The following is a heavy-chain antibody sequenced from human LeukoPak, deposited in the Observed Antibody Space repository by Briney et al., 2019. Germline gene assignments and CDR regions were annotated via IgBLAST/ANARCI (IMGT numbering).Heavy chain of an antibody. J-gene: IGHJ4*02. CDR1: GFTFSSYS. D-gene: IGHD6-6*01. V-gene: IGHV3-48*01. CDR2: ISSSSSTI. Sequence: GSLRLSCAASGFTFSSYSMNWVRQAPGKGLEWVSYISSSSSTIYYADSVKGRFTISRDNAKNSLYLQMNSLRAEDTAVYYCARGLYSSSSGGFFDYWGQGTLVTVSS. CDR3: ARGLYSSSSGGFFDY.